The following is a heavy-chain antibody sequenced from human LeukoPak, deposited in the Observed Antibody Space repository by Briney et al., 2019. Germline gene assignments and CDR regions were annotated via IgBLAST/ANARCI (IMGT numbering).Heavy chain of an antibody. CDR3: ASGIDSSGYYPGDY. CDR1: GGSISSYY. CDR2: IYYSGST. V-gene: IGHV4-59*01. Sequence: PSETLSLTCTVSGGSISSYYWSWIRQPPGKGLEWIGYIYYSGSTNYNPSLKSRVTISVDTSKNQFSLKLSSVTAADTAVYYCASGIDSSGYYPGDYWGQGTLVTVSS. D-gene: IGHD3-22*01. J-gene: IGHJ4*02.